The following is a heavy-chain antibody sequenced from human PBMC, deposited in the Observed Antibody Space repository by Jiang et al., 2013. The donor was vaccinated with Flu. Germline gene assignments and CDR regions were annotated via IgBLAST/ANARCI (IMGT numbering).Heavy chain of an antibody. CDR1: GDSVSSNSAA. CDR3: ARGGVKQWLVGNVGGTSFDY. Sequence: QTLSLTCAISGDSVSSNSAAWNWIRQSPSRGLEWLGRTYYRSKWYNDYAVSAKSRITINPDTSKNQFSLQLNSVTPEDTAVYYCARGGVKQWLVGNVGGTSFDYWGQGTLVTVSS. V-gene: IGHV6-1*01. D-gene: IGHD6-19*01. CDR2: TYYRSKWYN. J-gene: IGHJ4*02.